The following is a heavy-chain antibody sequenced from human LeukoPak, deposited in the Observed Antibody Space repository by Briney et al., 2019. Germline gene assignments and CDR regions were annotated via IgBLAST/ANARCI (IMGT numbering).Heavy chain of an antibody. CDR1: GFTFCSYA. CDR2: ISSNGGST. CDR3: ARSAVRGVIISRFDP. V-gene: IGHV3-64*01. Sequence: GGSLRLSCAASGFTFCSYAMHWARQAPGKGLEYVSAISSNGGSTYYANSVKGRFTISRDNSKNTLYLQMGSLRAEDMAVYYCARSAVRGVIISRFDPWGQGTLVTVSS. D-gene: IGHD3-10*01. J-gene: IGHJ5*02.